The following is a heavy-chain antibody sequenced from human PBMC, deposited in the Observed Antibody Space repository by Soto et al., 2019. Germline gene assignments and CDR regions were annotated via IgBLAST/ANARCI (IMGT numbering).Heavy chain of an antibody. V-gene: IGHV4-59*08. D-gene: IGHD6-13*01. CDR2: IYYSGGT. Sequence: SETLSLTCPVSGCTISSYYWSWIRQPPGKGLEWIGYIYYSGGTNYNPSLKSRVTISVDTSKNQFSLKLSSVTAADTAVYYCARHERIAAAGLDYWGQGTLVTVSS. CDR1: GCTISSYY. J-gene: IGHJ4*02. CDR3: ARHERIAAAGLDY.